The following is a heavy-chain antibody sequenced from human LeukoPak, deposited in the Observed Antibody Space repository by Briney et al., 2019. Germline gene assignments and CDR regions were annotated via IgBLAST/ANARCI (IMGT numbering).Heavy chain of an antibody. V-gene: IGHV3-30*04. CDR2: ISYDGSNK. J-gene: IGHJ4*02. CDR1: GFTFSSYA. D-gene: IGHD6-19*01. Sequence: GGSLRLSCAASGFTFSSYAMHWVRQAPGKGLEWVAVISYDGSNKYYADSVKGRFTISRDNSKNTLYLQMNSLRAEDMAVYYCAREGLAVAVFTFDYWGQGTLVTVSS. CDR3: AREGLAVAVFTFDY.